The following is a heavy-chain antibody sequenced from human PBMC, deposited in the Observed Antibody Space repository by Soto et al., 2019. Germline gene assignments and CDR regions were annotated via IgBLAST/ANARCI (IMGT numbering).Heavy chain of an antibody. D-gene: IGHD6-6*01. Sequence: GGSLRLSCAASGFTFSNAWMNWVRQAPVNGLECVGRIKSKTDGWTTDYSAPVKGIFAISIDYSKNTLYLKMNSLKTGDTAVYYCRTVDSSSNYWGQGTLVTVSS. J-gene: IGHJ4*02. CDR1: GFTFSNAW. V-gene: IGHV3-15*07. CDR2: IKSKTDGWTT. CDR3: RTVDSSSNY.